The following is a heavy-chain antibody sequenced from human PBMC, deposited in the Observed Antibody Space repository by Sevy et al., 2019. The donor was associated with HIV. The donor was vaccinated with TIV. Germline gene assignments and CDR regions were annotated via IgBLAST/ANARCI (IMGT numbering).Heavy chain of an antibody. CDR1: GGSISSYY. Sequence: SETLSLTCTVSGGSISSYYWSWIRQPPGKGLEWIGYIYYRGSTNYNPSLKSRVTISVDTSKNQFSLKLSSVTAADTAVYYCAGMPKVAGFPSWFDPWGQGTLVTVSS. D-gene: IGHD2-15*01. CDR3: AGMPKVAGFPSWFDP. V-gene: IGHV4-59*01. J-gene: IGHJ5*02. CDR2: IYYRGST.